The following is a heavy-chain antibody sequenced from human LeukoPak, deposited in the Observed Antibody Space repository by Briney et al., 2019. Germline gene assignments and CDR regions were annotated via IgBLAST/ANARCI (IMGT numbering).Heavy chain of an antibody. CDR1: GFTFSSYA. D-gene: IGHD3-22*01. CDR3: AKPLTMIVVVIGLDY. V-gene: IGHV3-23*01. J-gene: IGHJ4*02. CDR2: ISGSGGST. Sequence: GGSLRLSCAASGFTFSSYAMSWVRQAPGKGLEWVSAISGSGGSTYYADSVKGRFTISRDNSKNTLYLQMNSLRAEDTAVYYCAKPLTMIVVVIGLDYWGQGTLVTVSS.